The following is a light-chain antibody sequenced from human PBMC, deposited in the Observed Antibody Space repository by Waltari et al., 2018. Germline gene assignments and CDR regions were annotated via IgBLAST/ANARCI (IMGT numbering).Light chain of an antibody. CDR3: CSYAGSYTWV. V-gene: IGLV2-11*01. CDR1: SSDVGGYND. CDR2: DVS. Sequence: QSALTQPRSVSGSPGQSVTISCTGTSSDVGGYNDVSWYQQHPGKAPKLMLYDVSKRPSGVPDRFSGSQSGNTASLTISGLQAEDEADYYCCSYAGSYTWVFGGGTKLTVL. J-gene: IGLJ3*02.